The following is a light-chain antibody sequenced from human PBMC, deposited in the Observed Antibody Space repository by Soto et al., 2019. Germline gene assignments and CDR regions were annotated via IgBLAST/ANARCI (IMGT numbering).Light chain of an antibody. CDR2: GSS. CDR3: NQYKNSPKT. J-gene: IGKJ1*01. Sequence: EIVMTQSPATLSVSPGERATLSCRASQSVSSNLAWYQQKPGQAPRLLIYGSSTSATGIPGSFSGSGSGTKLTLTTGCVPSENFAVYYSNQYKNSPKTCGQAKKVEL. V-gene: IGKV3-15*01. CDR1: QSVSSN.